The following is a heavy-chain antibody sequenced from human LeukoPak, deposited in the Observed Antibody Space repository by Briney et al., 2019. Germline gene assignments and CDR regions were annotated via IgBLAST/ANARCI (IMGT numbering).Heavy chain of an antibody. CDR1: GYTFTGYY. Sequence: ASVKVSCKASGYTFTGYYTHWVRQAPGQGLEWMGWINPNSGGTNYAQKFQGRVTMTRDTSISTAYMELSRLRSDDTAVYYCARYSGYCSSTSCYTVAAFDIWGQGTMVTVSS. CDR2: INPNSGGT. CDR3: ARYSGYCSSTSCYTVAAFDI. V-gene: IGHV1-2*02. J-gene: IGHJ3*02. D-gene: IGHD2-2*02.